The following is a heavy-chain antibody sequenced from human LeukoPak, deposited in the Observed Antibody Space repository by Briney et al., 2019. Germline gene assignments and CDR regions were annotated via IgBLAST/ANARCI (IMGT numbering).Heavy chain of an antibody. J-gene: IGHJ6*02. CDR2: ISYDGSNK. CDR3: ARDQFTMVRGLMDV. D-gene: IGHD3-10*01. V-gene: IGHV3-30*04. Sequence: QPGRSLRLSCAASGFTFSSYAMHWVRQAPGKGLEWVAVISYDGSNKYYADSVKGRFTISRDNSKNTLYLQMNSLRAEDTAVYYCARDQFTMVRGLMDVWGQGTTVTVSS. CDR1: GFTFSSYA.